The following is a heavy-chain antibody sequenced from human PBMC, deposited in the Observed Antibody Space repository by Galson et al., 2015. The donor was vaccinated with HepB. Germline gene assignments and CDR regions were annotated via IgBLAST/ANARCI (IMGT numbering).Heavy chain of an antibody. D-gene: IGHD1-26*01. J-gene: IGHJ3*02. CDR1: GGTFSSYA. V-gene: IGHV1-69*13. CDR2: IIPIFGTA. CDR3: ARDRGGSYLTDAFDI. Sequence: SVKVSCKASGGTFSSYAISWVRQAPGQGLEWMGGIIPIFGTANYAQKFQGRVTITADESTSTAYMELSSLRSEDTAVYYCARDRGGSYLTDAFDIWGQGTMVTVSS.